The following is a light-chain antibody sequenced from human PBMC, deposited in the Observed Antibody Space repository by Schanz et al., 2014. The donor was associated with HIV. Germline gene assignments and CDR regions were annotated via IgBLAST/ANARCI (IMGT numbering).Light chain of an antibody. CDR2: ATS. V-gene: IGKV3-20*01. Sequence: EIVLTQSPGSLSLSPGGRATLSCGASQSLSSKYLAWFQQKRDQPPRLVIYATSTRAAGIPDRFSGTGSGTDFTLTISRLEPEDYAVYYCQQYGSLPWTFGQGTKVEIK. J-gene: IGKJ1*01. CDR3: QQYGSLPWT. CDR1: QSLSSKY.